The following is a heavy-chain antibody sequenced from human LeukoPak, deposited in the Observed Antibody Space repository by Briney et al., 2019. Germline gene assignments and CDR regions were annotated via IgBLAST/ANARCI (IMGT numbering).Heavy chain of an antibody. CDR3: AREPFWSGYYSNLHFDY. CDR2: ISGSGSST. CDR1: GFSFSSYA. Sequence: GGSLRLSCAASGFSFSSYAMNWVRQAPGKGLEWVSAISGSGSSTYYADSVKGRFTISRDNSKNTLFLQMNSLRAEDTAVYYCAREPFWSGYYSNLHFDYWGQGTLVTVSS. V-gene: IGHV3-23*01. J-gene: IGHJ4*02. D-gene: IGHD3-3*01.